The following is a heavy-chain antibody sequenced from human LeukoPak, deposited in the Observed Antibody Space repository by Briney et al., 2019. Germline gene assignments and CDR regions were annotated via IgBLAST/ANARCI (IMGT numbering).Heavy chain of an antibody. Sequence: GASVKVSCKASGGTFSSYAMNWVRQAPGQGLEWMGWINTNTGNPTYAQGFTGRFVFSLDTSVSTAYLQISSLKAEDTAVYYCAQRKLGGYSYVNVFDYWGQGTLVTVSS. D-gene: IGHD5-18*01. CDR2: INTNTGNP. CDR3: AQRKLGGYSYVNVFDY. J-gene: IGHJ4*02. CDR1: GGTFSSYA. V-gene: IGHV7-4-1*02.